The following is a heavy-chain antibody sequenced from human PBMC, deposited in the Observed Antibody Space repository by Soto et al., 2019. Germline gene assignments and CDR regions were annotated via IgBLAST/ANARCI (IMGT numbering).Heavy chain of an antibody. V-gene: IGHV3-23*01. CDR1: GFTFSSYA. Sequence: GGSLRLSCAASGFTFSSYAMSWFRQAPGKGLEWVSAISGSGGSTYYADSVKGRFTISRDNSKNTLYLQMNSLRAEDTAVYYCAKCVLSGSCYNNWFDPWGQGTLVTVSS. D-gene: IGHD2-15*01. CDR2: ISGSGGST. J-gene: IGHJ5*02. CDR3: AKCVLSGSCYNNWFDP.